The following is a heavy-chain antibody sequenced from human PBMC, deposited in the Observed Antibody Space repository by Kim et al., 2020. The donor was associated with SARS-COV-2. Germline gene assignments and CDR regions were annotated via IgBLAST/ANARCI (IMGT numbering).Heavy chain of an antibody. Sequence: ASVKVSCKASGYTFTSYAMHWVRQAPGQRLEWMGWINAGNGNTKYSQKFQGRVTITRDTSASTAYMELSSLRSEDTAVYYCARESPYSYDSSGYYGFNFDYWGQGTLVTVSS. J-gene: IGHJ4*02. CDR2: INAGNGNT. V-gene: IGHV1-3*01. CDR1: GYTFTSYA. D-gene: IGHD3-22*01. CDR3: ARESPYSYDSSGYYGFNFDY.